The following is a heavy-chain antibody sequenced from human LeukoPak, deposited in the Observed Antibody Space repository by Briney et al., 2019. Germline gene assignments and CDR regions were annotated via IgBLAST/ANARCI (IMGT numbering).Heavy chain of an antibody. J-gene: IGHJ3*02. CDR3: ARELREHGVFDI. CDR2: IYSDGGT. Sequence: PGGSLRLSCAASGFSVSSNYMSWVRQAPGKGLEWVSEIYSDGGTYYAASVKGRFSISRDNSKNTVYLQMNSLRGDDTAVYYCARELREHGVFDIWGQGTMVTVSS. CDR1: GFSVSSNY. V-gene: IGHV3-53*01. D-gene: IGHD1-26*01.